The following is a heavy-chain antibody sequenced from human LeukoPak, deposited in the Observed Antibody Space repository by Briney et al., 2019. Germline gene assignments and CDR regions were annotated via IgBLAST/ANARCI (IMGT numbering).Heavy chain of an antibody. Sequence: ASAKVSCKASGYTFTGYYMHWVRQAPGQGLEWMGWINPNSGGTNYAQKFQGRVTMTRDTSNSTAYMELSRLRSDDTAVYYCARDGYGDYVGAFDIWGQGTMVTVSS. V-gene: IGHV1-2*02. CDR3: ARDGYGDYVGAFDI. CDR2: INPNSGGT. D-gene: IGHD4-17*01. CDR1: GYTFTGYY. J-gene: IGHJ3*02.